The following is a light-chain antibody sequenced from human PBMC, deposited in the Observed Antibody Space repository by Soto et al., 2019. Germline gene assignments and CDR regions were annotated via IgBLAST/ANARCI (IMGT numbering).Light chain of an antibody. V-gene: IGKV1-17*01. Sequence: DIQMTQSPSSLSASVGDRLTITCRTTEDIRDALSRFQQKPGKAPTALLLRATRLKNAVPSRFIGSGSGTAFTLTLTSPTPEDVATYYGLQTRSFPRSFGQGTKV. CDR1: EDIRDA. CDR3: LQTRSFPRS. J-gene: IGKJ1*01. CDR2: RAT.